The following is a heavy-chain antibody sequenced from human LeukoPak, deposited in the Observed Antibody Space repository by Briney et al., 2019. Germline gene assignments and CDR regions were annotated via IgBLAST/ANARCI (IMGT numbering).Heavy chain of an antibody. CDR1: GGSISSRSYY. CDR2: IFYSGTT. J-gene: IGHJ4*02. V-gene: IGHV4-39*01. CDR3: ASENCSGTSCSSFDY. D-gene: IGHD2-2*01. Sequence: SETLSLTCTVSGGSISSRSYYWGWIRQPPGKGLEWIGSIFYSGTTYYNPSLKSRVTISVDTSKNQFSLRLSSVTAADTAMYYCASENCSGTSCSSFDYWGQGTLVTVSS.